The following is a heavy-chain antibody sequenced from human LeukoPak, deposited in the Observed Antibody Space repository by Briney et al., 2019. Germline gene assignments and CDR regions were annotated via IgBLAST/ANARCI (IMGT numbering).Heavy chain of an antibody. Sequence: GASVKVSCKASLGTFSSYTISWVRQAPGQGLEWMGRIIPILGIANYAQKFQGRVTITADKSTSTAYMELSSLRSEDTAVYYCARSHTAMGSNDAFDIWGQGTMVTVSS. CDR2: IIPILGIA. CDR1: LGTFSSYT. V-gene: IGHV1-69*02. D-gene: IGHD5-18*01. J-gene: IGHJ3*02. CDR3: ARSHTAMGSNDAFDI.